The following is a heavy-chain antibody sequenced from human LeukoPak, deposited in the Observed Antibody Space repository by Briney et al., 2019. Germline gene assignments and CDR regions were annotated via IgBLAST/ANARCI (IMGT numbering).Heavy chain of an antibody. D-gene: IGHD3-22*01. J-gene: IGHJ4*02. CDR1: GYTLTDYY. V-gene: IGHV1-2*06. CDR3: ARVGYYESSGYYEY. Sequence: ASVKVSSKASGYTLTDYYMHRVRQAPGQGLEWMGRINPNSGGTNYAQKFQGRVTMTRDTSISTVYMELSRLRSDDTAVYYCARVGYYESSGYYEYWGQGTLVTVSS. CDR2: INPNSGGT.